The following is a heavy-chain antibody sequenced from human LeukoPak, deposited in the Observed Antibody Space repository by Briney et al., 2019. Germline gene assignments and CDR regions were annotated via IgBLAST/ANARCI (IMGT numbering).Heavy chain of an antibody. CDR1: GGTFSSYA. V-gene: IGHV1-69*04. J-gene: IGHJ4*02. CDR3: ARLGTNRDY. Sequence: SVKVSCKASGGTFSSYAISWVRQAPGQGPEWMGRIIPILGIANYAQKFQGRVTITADKSTSTAYMELSSLRSEDTAVYYCARLGTNRDYWGQGTLVTVSS. D-gene: IGHD2-8*01. CDR2: IIPILGIA.